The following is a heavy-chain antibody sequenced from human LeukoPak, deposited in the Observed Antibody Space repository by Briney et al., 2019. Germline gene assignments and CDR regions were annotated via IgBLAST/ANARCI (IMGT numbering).Heavy chain of an antibody. V-gene: IGHV3-48*04. CDR3: ARSARGDESAYYYMDH. Sequence: GGSLRLSCAASGFTFSSYSMNWVRQAPGKGLEWVSYISSSSSTIYYADSVKGRFTISRDNAKNSLYLQVNSLRVEDTAVYYCARSARGDESAYYYMDHWGQGTLVTVSS. D-gene: IGHD3-22*01. J-gene: IGHJ4*02. CDR2: ISSSSSTI. CDR1: GFTFSSYS.